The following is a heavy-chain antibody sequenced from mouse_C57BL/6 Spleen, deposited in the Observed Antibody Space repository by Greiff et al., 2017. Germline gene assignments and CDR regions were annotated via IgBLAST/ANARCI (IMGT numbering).Heavy chain of an antibody. CDR2: INYDGSST. D-gene: IGHD2-4*01. CDR3: ARGYYDSVYFDY. CDR1: GFTFSDYY. Sequence: EVQLQESEGGLVQPGSSMKLSCTASGFTFSDYYMAWVRQVPEKGLEWVANINYDGSSTYYLDSLKSRFIISRDDAKNILYLQMSSLKSEDTATYYCARGYYDSVYFDYWGQGTTLTVSS. V-gene: IGHV5-16*01. J-gene: IGHJ2*01.